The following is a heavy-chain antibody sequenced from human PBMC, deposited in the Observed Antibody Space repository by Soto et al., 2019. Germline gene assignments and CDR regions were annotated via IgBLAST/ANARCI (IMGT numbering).Heavy chain of an antibody. D-gene: IGHD1-26*01. CDR3: ARVGAYQAEPDDY. J-gene: IGHJ4*02. CDR2: INHSGST. V-gene: IGHV4-34*01. CDR1: GGSFSGYY. Sequence: SETLSLTCAVYGGSFSGYYWSWIRQPPGKGLEWIGEINHSGSTNYNPSLKSRVTISVDTSKNQLSLKLSSVTAADTAVYYCARVGAYQAEPDDYWGQGTLVTVSS.